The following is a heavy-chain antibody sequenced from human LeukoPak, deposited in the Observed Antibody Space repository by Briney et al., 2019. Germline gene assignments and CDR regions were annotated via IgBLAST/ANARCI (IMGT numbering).Heavy chain of an antibody. J-gene: IGHJ3*02. CDR3: AKDPLDPGAEGAFDI. CDR1: GFTFSSYG. CDR2: ISYDGSNK. V-gene: IGHV3-30*18. Sequence: HPGGSLRLSCAASGFTFSSYGMHWVRQAPGKGLEWVAVISYDGSNKYYADSVKGRFTISRDNSKNTLYLQMNSLRAEDTAVYYCAKDPLDPGAEGAFDIWGQGTMVTVSS.